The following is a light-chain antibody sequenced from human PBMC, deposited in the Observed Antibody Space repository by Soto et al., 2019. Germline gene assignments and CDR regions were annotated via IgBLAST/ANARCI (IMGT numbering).Light chain of an antibody. J-gene: IGKJ1*01. Sequence: EIVLTQSPCTLSLSPGERATLSCRASQSVSSSYIAWYQQKPGQAPRLLIYGASTRATGIPARFSGSGSGTEFTLTISSLQSEDFAVYYCQQYNNWPPTFGQGTKVDIK. CDR3: QQYNNWPPT. CDR1: QSVSSS. CDR2: GAS. V-gene: IGKV3-15*01.